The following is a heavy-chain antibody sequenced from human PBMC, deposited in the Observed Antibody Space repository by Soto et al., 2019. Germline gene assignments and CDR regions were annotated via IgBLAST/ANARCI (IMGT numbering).Heavy chain of an antibody. Sequence: GGSLRLSCAASGFTFSSYAMSWVRQAPGKGLEWVSAISGSGGSTYYADSVKGRFTISRDNSKNTLYLQMNSLRAEDTAVYYCAKDLRGIAVAGTEYFQHWGQGALVTVSS. CDR1: GFTFSSYA. V-gene: IGHV3-23*01. CDR2: ISGSGGST. CDR3: AKDLRGIAVAGTEYFQH. D-gene: IGHD6-19*01. J-gene: IGHJ1*01.